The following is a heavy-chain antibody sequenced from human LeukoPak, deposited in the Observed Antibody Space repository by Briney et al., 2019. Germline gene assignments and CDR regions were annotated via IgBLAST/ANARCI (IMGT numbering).Heavy chain of an antibody. CDR2: ISSSSSYI. V-gene: IGHV3-21*01. J-gene: IGHJ4*02. D-gene: IGHD4-17*01. CDR1: GFTFSSYS. CDR3: ARDLDGDYVSAFDY. Sequence: GGPLRLSCAASGFTFSSYSMNWVRQAPGKGLEWVSSISSSSSYIYYADSVKGRFTISRDNAKNSLYLQMNSLRAEDTAVYYCARDLDGDYVSAFDYWGQGTLVTVSS.